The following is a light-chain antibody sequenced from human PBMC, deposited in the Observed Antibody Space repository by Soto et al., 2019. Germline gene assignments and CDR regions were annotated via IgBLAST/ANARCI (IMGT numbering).Light chain of an antibody. J-gene: IGKJ5*01. CDR3: QQANSFPLT. CDR2: AAS. CDR1: QDISSW. Sequence: DIQMTQSPSSVSASVGDRVTITCRASQDISSWLAWYQQKPGKAPQLLIYAASSLQSGVPSRFSGSGSGKDFTLTISSLQPEDFATYYCQQANSFPLTFGQGTRLEIK. V-gene: IGKV1-12*01.